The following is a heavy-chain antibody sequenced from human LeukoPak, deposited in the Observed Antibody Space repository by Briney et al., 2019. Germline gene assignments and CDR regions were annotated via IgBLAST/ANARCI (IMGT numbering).Heavy chain of an antibody. D-gene: IGHD5-12*01. CDR1: GFTFSNYA. V-gene: IGHV3-23*01. CDR2: IYSAGHT. J-gene: IGHJ4*02. Sequence: PGGSLRLSCAASGFTFSNYAIHWVRQAPGQGLHWVSTIYSAGHTYYADSVKGRFTISRDNSKSTVFLQMSSLRAEDTAVYYCAKDQFGGYGSTDYWGQGILVIVPS. CDR3: AKDQFGGYGSTDY.